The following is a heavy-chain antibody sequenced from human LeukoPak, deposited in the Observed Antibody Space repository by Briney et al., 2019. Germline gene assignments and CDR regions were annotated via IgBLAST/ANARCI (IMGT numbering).Heavy chain of an antibody. V-gene: IGHV3-66*01. D-gene: IGHD3-10*01. J-gene: IGHJ4*02. CDR2: IYSGGGT. Sequence: GGSLRLSCAASGSTLSSNYMSWVRQAPGEGLEWVSVIYSGGGTYYADSVKGRFTISRDNSKNTLYLQMNSLRAEDTAVYYCAKAQGSGSYYAIDYWGQGTLVTVSS. CDR1: GSTLSSNY. CDR3: AKAQGSGSYYAIDY.